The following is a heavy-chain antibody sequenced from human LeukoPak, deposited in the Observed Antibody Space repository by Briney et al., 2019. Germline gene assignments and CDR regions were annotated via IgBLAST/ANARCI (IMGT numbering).Heavy chain of an antibody. CDR2: IYTSGST. V-gene: IGHV4-61*02. CDR1: GGSVSSGSYY. J-gene: IGHJ5*02. D-gene: IGHD6-13*01. CDR3: ARDSSSWYNWFDP. Sequence: SETLSLTCTVSGGSVSSGSYYWNWIRQPAGKGLEWIGRIYTSGSTNYNPSLKSRVTMSVDTSKNQFSLKLSSVTAADTAVYYCARDSSSWYNWFDPWGQGTLVTVSS.